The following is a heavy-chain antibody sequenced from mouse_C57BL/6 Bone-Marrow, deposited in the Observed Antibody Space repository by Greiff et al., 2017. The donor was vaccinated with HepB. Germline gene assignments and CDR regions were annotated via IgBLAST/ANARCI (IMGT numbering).Heavy chain of an antibody. CDR3: TTDGSSYVDY. CDR1: GFNIKDDY. D-gene: IGHD1-1*01. Sequence: EVQLQQSGAELVRPGASVKLSCTASGFNIKDDYMHWVKQRPEQGLEWIGWIDPENGDTEYASKFQGKATITADTSSNTAYLQLSSLTSEDTAVYYCTTDGSSYVDYWGQGTTLTFSS. V-gene: IGHV14-4*01. CDR2: IDPENGDT. J-gene: IGHJ2*01.